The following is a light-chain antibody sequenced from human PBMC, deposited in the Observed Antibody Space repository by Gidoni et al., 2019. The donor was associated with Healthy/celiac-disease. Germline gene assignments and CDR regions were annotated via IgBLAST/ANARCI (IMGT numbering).Light chain of an antibody. CDR1: QSVSSY. CDR3: QQRSNWIT. V-gene: IGKV3-11*01. CDR2: DAS. J-gene: IGKJ5*01. Sequence: EIVLTQSPATLSLSPGERATLSCRASQSVSSYLAWYQQKPGTAPRLLIYDASNRATGIPARFSGSGSGTDFTLTISSLEPEDFAVYYCQQRSNWITFGQGTRLEIK.